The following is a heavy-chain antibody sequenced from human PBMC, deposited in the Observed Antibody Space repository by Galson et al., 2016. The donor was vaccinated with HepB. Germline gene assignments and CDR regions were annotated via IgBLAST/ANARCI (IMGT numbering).Heavy chain of an antibody. V-gene: IGHV4-4*02. CDR2: VYHSGST. Sequence: SETLSLTCAVSSGSINSINCWNWVRQPPGKGLEWIGEVYHSGSTTYNPSLKSRVTISIDKSKNQISLKLRSVIAADTAVYYCARLLVGTTYGFDIWGQGTMVTVSS. CDR1: SGSINSINC. J-gene: IGHJ3*02. CDR3: ARLLVGTTYGFDI. D-gene: IGHD1-26*01.